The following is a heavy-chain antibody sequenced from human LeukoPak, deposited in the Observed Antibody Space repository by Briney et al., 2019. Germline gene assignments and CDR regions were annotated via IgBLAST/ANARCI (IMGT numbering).Heavy chain of an antibody. Sequence: GGSLRLSCVASGFNFSTAWMHWARQTPGKGLVWVSHINGDGGAINCADDVKGRFTISRDNAKSTLYLQMNSLRVEDTAVYYCVRDLPRTSGPWGQGTLVTVSS. CDR1: GFNFSTAW. V-gene: IGHV3-74*01. CDR2: INGDGGAI. CDR3: VRDLPRTSGP. J-gene: IGHJ5*02. D-gene: IGHD3-10*01.